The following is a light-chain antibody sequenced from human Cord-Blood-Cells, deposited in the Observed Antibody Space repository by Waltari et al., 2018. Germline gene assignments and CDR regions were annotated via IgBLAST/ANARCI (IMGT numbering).Light chain of an antibody. J-gene: IGLJ2*01. CDR1: SSDVGGYNY. Sequence: QSALTQPASVSGSPGQSLTISCTGTSSDVGGYNYVSWYQQDPGKAPTLMIYDVSNQPRWVFTRFSGYKSVNPASLTISGLQAEDEADYYCSSYTSSSTGVFGGGTKLTVL. CDR2: DVS. V-gene: IGLV2-14*01. CDR3: SSYTSSSTGV.